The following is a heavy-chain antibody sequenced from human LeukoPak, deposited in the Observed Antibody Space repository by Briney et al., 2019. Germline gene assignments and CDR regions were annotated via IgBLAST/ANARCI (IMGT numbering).Heavy chain of an antibody. CDR3: ASGYYDSSGYPNAHDY. CDR1: GFTFSSYA. J-gene: IGHJ4*02. CDR2: ISYDGSNK. Sequence: GGSLRPSCAASGFTFSSYAMHWVRQAPGKGLEWVAVISYDGSNKYYADSVKGRFTISRDNSKNTLYLQMNSLRAEDTAVYYCASGYYDSSGYPNAHDYWGQGTLATVSS. D-gene: IGHD3-22*01. V-gene: IGHV3-30*01.